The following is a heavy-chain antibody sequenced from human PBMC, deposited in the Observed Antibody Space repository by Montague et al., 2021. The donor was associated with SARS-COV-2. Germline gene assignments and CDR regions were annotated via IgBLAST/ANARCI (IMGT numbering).Heavy chain of an antibody. V-gene: IGHV6-1*01. Sequence: CAISGDSVTGTRDACTWLKHTPPSGLQWQGSYYVRCKWNNDYAVSVKSRITINPETSKNQFSLQLNPVTPEDTAVYYCARGGWGAPGAGRLFDYWGQGTLVTVSS. J-gene: IGHJ4*02. CDR2: YYVRCKWNN. CDR1: GDSVTGTRDA. CDR3: ARGGWGAPGAGRLFDY. D-gene: IGHD3-10*01.